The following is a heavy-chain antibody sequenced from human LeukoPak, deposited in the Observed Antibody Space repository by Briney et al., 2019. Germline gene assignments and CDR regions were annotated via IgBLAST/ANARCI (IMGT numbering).Heavy chain of an antibody. Sequence: SETLSLTCAVYGGSFSGYYWSWIRQPPGKGLEWNGEINHSGSTNYNPSLKSRVTISVDTSKNQFSLKLSSVTAADTAVYYCARVAVGGYYYYYMDVWGKGTTVTVSS. D-gene: IGHD6-19*01. CDR1: GGSFSGYY. V-gene: IGHV4-34*01. J-gene: IGHJ6*03. CDR3: ARVAVGGYYYYYMDV. CDR2: INHSGST.